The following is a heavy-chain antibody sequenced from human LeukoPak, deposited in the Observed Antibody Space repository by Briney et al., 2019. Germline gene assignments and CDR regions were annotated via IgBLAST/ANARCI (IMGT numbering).Heavy chain of an antibody. J-gene: IGHJ4*02. Sequence: GGSLRLSCAASGFTFSDHHMDWVRQAPGKGLEWVGRSKDKANRYTTEYAASVKGRFTISRDDSKKSVYLQMNSLKTEDAAVYYCAKKRSGSNYPFDYWGQGTLVTVSS. CDR3: AKKRSGSNYPFDY. CDR1: GFTFSDHH. D-gene: IGHD1-26*01. V-gene: IGHV3-72*01. CDR2: SKDKANRYTT.